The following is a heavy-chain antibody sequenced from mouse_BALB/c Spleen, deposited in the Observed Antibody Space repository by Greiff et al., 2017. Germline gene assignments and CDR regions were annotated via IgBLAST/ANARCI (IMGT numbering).Heavy chain of an antibody. D-gene: IGHD1-1*01. CDR3: ANYYGSSFDY. CDR2: ISYDGSN. CDR1: GYSITSGYY. Sequence: DVKLVESGPGLVKPSQSLSLTCSVTGYSITSGYYWNWIRQFPGNKLEWMGYISYDGSNNYNPSLKNRISITRDTSKNQFFLKLNSVTTEDTATYYCANYYGSSFDYWGQGTTRTVSS. J-gene: IGHJ2*01. V-gene: IGHV3-6*02.